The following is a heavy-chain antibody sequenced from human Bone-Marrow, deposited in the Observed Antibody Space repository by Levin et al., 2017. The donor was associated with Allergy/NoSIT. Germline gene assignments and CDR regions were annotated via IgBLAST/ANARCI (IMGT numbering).Heavy chain of an antibody. V-gene: IGHV3-43*01. Sequence: ASVKVSCAASGFTFDDYTMHWVRQAPGKGLEWVSLISWDGGSTYYADSVKGRFTISRDNSKNSLYLQMNSLRTEDTALYYCAKDMGIAVAGTGFFDYWGQGTLVTVSS. CDR3: AKDMGIAVAGTGFFDY. CDR2: ISWDGGST. J-gene: IGHJ4*02. D-gene: IGHD6-19*01. CDR1: GFTFDDYT.